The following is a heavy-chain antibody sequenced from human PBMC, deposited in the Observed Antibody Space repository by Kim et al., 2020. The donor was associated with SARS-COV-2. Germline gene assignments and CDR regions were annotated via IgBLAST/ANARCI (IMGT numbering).Heavy chain of an antibody. D-gene: IGHD2-2*01. Sequence: NADSVTGRFTISRDNYKNTLYLQMNSLRAEDAAVYYCAREDIVVVPAIDYWGQGTLVTVSS. CDR3: AREDIVVVPAIDY. J-gene: IGHJ4*02. V-gene: IGHV3-33*01.